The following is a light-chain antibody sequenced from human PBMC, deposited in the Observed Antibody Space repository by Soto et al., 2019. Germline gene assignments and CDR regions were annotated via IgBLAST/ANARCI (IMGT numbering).Light chain of an antibody. V-gene: IGKV3-15*01. Sequence: ILMTQSPATLSVSPGERATLSCRASQSVSNNLAWYQQKPGQAPRLLIYDASTRAPGIPARFSGSGSGTEFTLTISGLQSEDFAVYYCQQYNNWPPWTFGQGNKVEIK. CDR2: DAS. J-gene: IGKJ1*01. CDR1: QSVSNN. CDR3: QQYNNWPPWT.